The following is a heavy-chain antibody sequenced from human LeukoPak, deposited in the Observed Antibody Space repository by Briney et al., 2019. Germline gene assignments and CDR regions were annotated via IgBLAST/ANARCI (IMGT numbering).Heavy chain of an antibody. V-gene: IGHV1-2*04. CDR2: INPNSGGT. J-gene: IGHJ5*02. CDR1: GYTFTGYY. CDR3: AREGPRYYGSGSYYPNWFDP. D-gene: IGHD3-10*01. Sequence: ASVKVSCKASGYTFTGYYMHWVRQAPGQGLEWMGWINPNSGGTNYAQKFQGWVTMTRDTSISTAYMELSRLRSDDTAVYYCAREGPRYYGSGSYYPNWFDPWGQGTLVTVSS.